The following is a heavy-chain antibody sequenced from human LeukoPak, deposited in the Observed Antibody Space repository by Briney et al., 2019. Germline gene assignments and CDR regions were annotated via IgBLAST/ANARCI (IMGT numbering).Heavy chain of an antibody. CDR3: AKDLNSNGRGFDY. CDR2: IRASVSST. J-gene: IGHJ4*02. Sequence: GGSLRLSCAAPGYTLCSYALSWVRQAPREGLEWVSAIRASVSSTYYADSVQGRFTISRDNSKNTLYLQMNSLRADDTAVYYCAKDLNSNGRGFDYWGQGTLVTVSS. D-gene: IGHD6-19*01. CDR1: GYTLCSYA. V-gene: IGHV3-23*01.